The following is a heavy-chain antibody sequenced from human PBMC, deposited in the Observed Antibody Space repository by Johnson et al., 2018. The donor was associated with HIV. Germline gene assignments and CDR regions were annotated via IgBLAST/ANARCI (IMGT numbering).Heavy chain of an antibody. CDR2: IRYDVTKK. CDR3: AREEDGGAFDI. V-gene: IGHV3-30*02. Sequence: QVQLVESGGGLIQPGGSLRLSCAASGLAFSSYGMHWVRQAPGKGLEWVAFIRYDVTKKYYADSVKGRFTISRDNSKNTVFLQMNSLRSDDTAVYFCAREEDGGAFDIWGQGTMVTVSS. D-gene: IGHD3-10*01. CDR1: GLAFSSYG. J-gene: IGHJ3*02.